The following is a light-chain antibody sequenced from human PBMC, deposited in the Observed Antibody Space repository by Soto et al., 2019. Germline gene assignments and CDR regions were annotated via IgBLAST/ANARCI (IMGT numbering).Light chain of an antibody. CDR2: KAS. J-gene: IGKJ4*01. V-gene: IGKV1-5*03. CDR1: ESISSW. CDR3: QQLNSYPLT. Sequence: DIQMTQSPPTLSASAGDRVTITCRASESISSWLAWYQQKPGKAPKLLMYKASSLESGVPSRFSGSGSGTEFTLTISSLQPDDFATYYCQQLNSYPLTFGGGTKVEIK.